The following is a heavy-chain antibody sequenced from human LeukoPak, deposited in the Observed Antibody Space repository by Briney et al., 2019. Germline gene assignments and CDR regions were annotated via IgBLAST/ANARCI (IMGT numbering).Heavy chain of an antibody. CDR1: GGSFSGYY. J-gene: IGHJ6*02. CDR3: ARATIVVVTAYGVDV. Sequence: SETLSLTCAVYGGSFSGYYWSWIRQPPGKGLEWIGEINHSGSTNYNPSLKSRVTIPVDTSKNQFSLKLSSVTAADTAVYYCARATIVVVTAYGVDVWGQGTTVTVSS. V-gene: IGHV4-34*01. D-gene: IGHD2-21*02. CDR2: INHSGST.